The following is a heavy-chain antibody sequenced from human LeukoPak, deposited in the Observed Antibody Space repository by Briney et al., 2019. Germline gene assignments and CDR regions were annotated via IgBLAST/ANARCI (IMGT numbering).Heavy chain of an antibody. CDR1: GYTFTSYY. J-gene: IGHJ4*02. D-gene: IGHD3-10*01. CDR2: INPSGGST. V-gene: IGHV1-46*01. CDR3: ARDQVHMVRGVIGGYFDY. Sequence: ASVKVSCKASGYTFTSYYMHWVRQAPGQGLEWMGIINPSGGSTSYAQKFQGRVTMTRDTSTSTVYMELSSLRSEDTAVYYCARDQVHMVRGVIGGYFDYWGQGTLVTVSS.